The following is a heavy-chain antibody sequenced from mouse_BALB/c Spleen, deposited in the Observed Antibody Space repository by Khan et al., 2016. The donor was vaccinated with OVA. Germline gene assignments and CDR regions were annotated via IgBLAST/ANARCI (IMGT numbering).Heavy chain of an antibody. Sequence: QVQLQQSGAELVRPGVSVKIPCKGSGYTFTDYAMHWVKQSHAKSLEWIGVISTYYGDVDYSQKFKGKATMTVDRSSSTAYMELARLTSEDSAIYYCARGGKFAYWGQGTLVTVSA. J-gene: IGHJ3*01. CDR2: ISTYYGDV. V-gene: IGHV1S137*01. D-gene: IGHD1-1*02. CDR3: ARGGKFAY. CDR1: GYTFTDYA.